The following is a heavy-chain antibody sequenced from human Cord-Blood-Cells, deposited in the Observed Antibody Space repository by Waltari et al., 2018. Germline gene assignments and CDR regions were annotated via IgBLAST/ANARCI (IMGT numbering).Heavy chain of an antibody. CDR1: GYTFTSYG. J-gene: IGHJ4*02. Sequence: QVQLVQSGAEVKKPGASVKVSCKASGYTFTSYGISWLRQAPGQGLEGMEWIIAYNGNTNYAQKLQGRVTMTTDTSTSTAYMELRSLRSDDTAVYYCARFLYSGSYFDYWGQGTLVTVSS. CDR3: ARFLYSGSYFDY. V-gene: IGHV1-18*01. CDR2: IIAYNGNT. D-gene: IGHD1-26*01.